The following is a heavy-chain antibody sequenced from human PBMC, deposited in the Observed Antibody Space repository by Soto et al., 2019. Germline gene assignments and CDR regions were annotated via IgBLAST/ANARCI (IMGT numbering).Heavy chain of an antibody. J-gene: IGHJ4*02. Sequence: GGSLRLSCEGSGFTFSDYYISWIRQAPGKGLEWISYSSNSGTFSRYADSVKGRFSNSRDNTKNLVYLQMNSLRAEDTAVYYCARAGDNYNRLDYWGQGT. V-gene: IGHV3-11*06. CDR1: GFTFSDYY. CDR2: SSNSGTFS. CDR3: ARAGDNYNRLDY. D-gene: IGHD2-21*02.